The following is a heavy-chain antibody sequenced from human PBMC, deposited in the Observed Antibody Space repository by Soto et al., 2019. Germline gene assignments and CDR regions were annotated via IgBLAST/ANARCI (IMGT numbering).Heavy chain of an antibody. CDR2: IWYDGSNK. CDR1: GFTFSSYG. D-gene: IGHD2-2*03. CDR3: ASGDCSSTSCFYSGYFDY. V-gene: IGHV3-33*01. J-gene: IGHJ4*02. Sequence: LRLSCAASGFTFSSYGMHWVRQAPGKGLEWVAVIWYDGSNKYYADSVKGRFTISRDNSKNTLYLQMNSLRAEDTAVYYCASGDCSSTSCFYSGYFDYWGQGTLVTVSS.